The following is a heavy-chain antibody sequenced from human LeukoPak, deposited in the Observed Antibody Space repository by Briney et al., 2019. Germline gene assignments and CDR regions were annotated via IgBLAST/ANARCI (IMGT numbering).Heavy chain of an antibody. Sequence: GGSLRLSCAASGFTFSIYAMTWVRQTPGQGLVWVSRIKGDGISTNYADSVKGRFTISRDIAKNTLYLQMNSLRAEDTGVYYCAKDHYWSIDYWGRGTLVTVSS. CDR3: AKDHYWSIDY. CDR1: GFTFSIYA. D-gene: IGHD3-3*01. V-gene: IGHV3-74*01. J-gene: IGHJ4*02. CDR2: IKGDGIST.